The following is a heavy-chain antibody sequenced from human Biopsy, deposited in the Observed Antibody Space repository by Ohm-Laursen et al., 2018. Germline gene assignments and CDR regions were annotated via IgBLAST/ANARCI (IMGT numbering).Heavy chain of an antibody. CDR2: ISAYNGNR. CDR3: AREEDNSGYDYYGMDV. D-gene: IGHD3-22*01. V-gene: IGHV1-18*01. CDR1: GYTFPSYG. J-gene: IGHJ6*02. Sequence: VKVSCKASGYTFPSYGISWVRQAPGQGLEWMGWISAYNGNRNYAQKFQGRVTMTTDTSTSTAYMELRSLRSDDTAVYFCAREEDNSGYDYYGMDVWGQGTTVTVSS.